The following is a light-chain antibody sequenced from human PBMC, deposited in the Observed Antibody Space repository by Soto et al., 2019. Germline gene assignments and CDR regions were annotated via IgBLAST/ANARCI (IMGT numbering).Light chain of an antibody. J-gene: IGKJ1*01. V-gene: IGKV1-39*01. Sequence: DIPMTQSPSSLSASVGDRVTITCRASQSISNYLNWYQQKPGKAPKLLIYGASSLQSGVPPRFSGSGSGTDFTLTISSLQPEDFATYYCEQSYSTRWTFGQGTKVEIK. CDR1: QSISNY. CDR2: GAS. CDR3: EQSYSTRWT.